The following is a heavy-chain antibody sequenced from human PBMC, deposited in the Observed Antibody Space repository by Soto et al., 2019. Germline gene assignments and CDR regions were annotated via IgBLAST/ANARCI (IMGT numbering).Heavy chain of an antibody. CDR2: IYSGGST. CDR1: GFTVSSNY. D-gene: IGHD3-22*01. J-gene: IGHJ4*02. V-gene: IGHV3-66*01. Sequence: GGSLRLSCAASGFTVSSNYMSWVRQAPGKGLERVSVIYSGGSTYYADSVKGRFTISRDNSKNTLYLQMNSLRAEDTAVYYCARAATYYYDSSGYSENDYWGQGTLVTVSS. CDR3: ARAATYYYDSSGYSENDY.